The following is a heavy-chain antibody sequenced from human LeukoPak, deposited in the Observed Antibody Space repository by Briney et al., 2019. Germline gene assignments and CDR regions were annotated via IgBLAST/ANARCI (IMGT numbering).Heavy chain of an antibody. V-gene: IGHV1-18*01. CDR3: AIAAAGPDAFDI. J-gene: IGHJ3*02. D-gene: IGHD6-13*01. CDR2: ISAYNGNT. CDR1: GYTFTSYG. Sequence: ASVKVSCKASGYTFTSYGISWVRQAPGQGLEWMGWISAYNGNTNYAQKLQGRVTMTTDTSTSTAYMELRSLRSDDTAVYYCAIAAAGPDAFDIWGQGTMVTVSS.